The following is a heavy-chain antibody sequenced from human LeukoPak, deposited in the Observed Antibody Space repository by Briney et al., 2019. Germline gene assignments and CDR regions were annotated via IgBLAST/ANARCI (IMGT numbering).Heavy chain of an antibody. CDR3: ARDTFAGHDAFDI. CDR2: IYYSGST. D-gene: IGHD2/OR15-2a*01. V-gene: IGHV4-61*01. Sequence: SETLSLTCTVSGGSPSSGSYYWRWIRQPPGRGLEWIGYIYYSGSTNYNPSLKSRVTISVDTSKNQFSLKLSSVTAADTAVYYCARDTFAGHDAFDIWGQGTMVTVSS. CDR1: GGSPSSGSYY. J-gene: IGHJ3*02.